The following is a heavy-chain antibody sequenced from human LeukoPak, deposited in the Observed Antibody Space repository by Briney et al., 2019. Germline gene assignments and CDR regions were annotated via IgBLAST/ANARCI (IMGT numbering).Heavy chain of an antibody. V-gene: IGHV1-3*01. J-gene: IGHJ4*02. CDR1: GYTFTSYA. D-gene: IGHD6-19*01. Sequence: ASVKVSCKASGYTFTSYAMHWVRQAPGQRLEWMGWINAGNGNTKYSQKFQGRVTITRDTSASTAYMELSSLRPEDTAVYYCARAGSIAVAGLDYWGQGTLVTVSS. CDR3: ARAGSIAVAGLDY. CDR2: INAGNGNT.